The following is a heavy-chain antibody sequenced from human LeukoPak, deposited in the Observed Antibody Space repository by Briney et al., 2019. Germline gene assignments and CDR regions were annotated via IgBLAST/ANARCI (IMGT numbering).Heavy chain of an antibody. J-gene: IGHJ5*02. D-gene: IGHD6-13*01. CDR2: IYHSGST. CDR1: GGSISSGGYY. V-gene: IGHV4-30-2*01. CDR3: ARDREQQTGHWFDP. Sequence: SETLSLTCTVSGGSISSGGYYWSWIRQPPGKGLEWIGYIYHSGSTYYNPSLKSRVTISVDRSKNQFSLKLSSVTAADTAVYYCARDREQQTGHWFDPWGQGTLVTVSS.